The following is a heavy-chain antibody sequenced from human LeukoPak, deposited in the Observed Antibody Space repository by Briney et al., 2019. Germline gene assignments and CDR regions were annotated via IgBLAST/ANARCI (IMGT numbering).Heavy chain of an antibody. CDR3: ARVPPRSTTGWQPGEY. V-gene: IGHV4-4*07. D-gene: IGHD6-19*01. Sequence: SETLSLTCTVSGGSISSYYWSWIRQPAGKGLEWIGRIYTSGSTNYNPSLKSRVTMSVHTSKNQFSLKLSSVTAADTAVYYCARVPPRSTTGWQPGEYWGQGILVTVSS. J-gene: IGHJ4*02. CDR2: IYTSGST. CDR1: GGSISSYY.